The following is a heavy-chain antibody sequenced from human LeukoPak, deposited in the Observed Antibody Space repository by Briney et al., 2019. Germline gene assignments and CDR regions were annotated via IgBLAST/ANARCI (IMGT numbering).Heavy chain of an antibody. Sequence: GGSLRLSCAASGFTFSRYGMSWVRQTPGKGLEWVSHIDSGDGNAYDAGSVKGRFTISRDNSKKTLYLQMNSLRAEDTAVYYCARVGSGWEFDHWGQGTLVTVSS. V-gene: IGHV3-23*01. CDR2: IDSGDGNA. CDR3: ARVGSGWEFDH. J-gene: IGHJ4*02. CDR1: GFTFSRYG. D-gene: IGHD6-19*01.